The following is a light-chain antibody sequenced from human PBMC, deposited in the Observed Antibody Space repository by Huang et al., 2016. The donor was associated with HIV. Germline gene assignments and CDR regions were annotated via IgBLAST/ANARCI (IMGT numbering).Light chain of an antibody. Sequence: DIQMTQSPSSLSASVGDRVTITCQASQDISDYLNWYQQKPGQAPTLLIYDTSNLDTGVPSRFSGSGSGTDFTLTISSLQPEDIATYYCQQYDDVPPTFGQGTKLEIK. J-gene: IGKJ2*01. CDR2: DTS. CDR1: QDISDY. V-gene: IGKV1-33*01. CDR3: QQYDDVPPT.